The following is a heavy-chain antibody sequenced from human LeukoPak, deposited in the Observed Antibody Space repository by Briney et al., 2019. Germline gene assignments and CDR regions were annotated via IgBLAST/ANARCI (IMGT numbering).Heavy chain of an antibody. Sequence: GGSLRLSCAASGFTFSNYAMTWVRQAPERGLEWVSTISRSGGSTYYADSVKGRFTISRDTSSDALYLQMNSLRAEDTAVYYCARDVEVCSISACYWTTFDCWGQGTLVTVSS. J-gene: IGHJ4*02. V-gene: IGHV3-23*01. D-gene: IGHD2-21*02. CDR1: GFTFSNYA. CDR2: ISRSGGST. CDR3: ARDVEVCSISACYWTTFDC.